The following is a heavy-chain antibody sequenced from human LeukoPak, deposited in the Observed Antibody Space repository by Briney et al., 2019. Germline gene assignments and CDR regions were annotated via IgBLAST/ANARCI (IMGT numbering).Heavy chain of an antibody. CDR3: ARERQQLALYYYYYYMDV. Sequence: QPGGSVRLSCAASGFTFSSYWMSWVRQAPGKGLEWVANIKQDGSEKYYVDSVKGRFTISRDNAKNSLYLQMNSLRAEDTAVYYCARERQQLALYYYYYYMDVWGKGTTVTVSS. CDR2: IKQDGSEK. CDR1: GFTFSSYW. J-gene: IGHJ6*03. V-gene: IGHV3-7*01. D-gene: IGHD6-13*01.